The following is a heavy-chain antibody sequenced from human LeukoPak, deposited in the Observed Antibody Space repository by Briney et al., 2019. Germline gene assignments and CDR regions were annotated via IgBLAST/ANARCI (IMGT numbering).Heavy chain of an antibody. CDR2: IYHSGST. D-gene: IGHD6-19*01. CDR3: ARAQWLPYYFDY. V-gene: IGHV4-4*02. J-gene: IGHJ4*02. CDR1: GFTFSPYW. Sequence: AGGSLRLSCAASGFTFSPYWMSWVRQPPGKGLEWIGEIYHSGSTNYNPSLKSRVTISVDKSKNQFSLKLSSVTAADTAVYYCARAQWLPYYFDYWGQGTLVTVSS.